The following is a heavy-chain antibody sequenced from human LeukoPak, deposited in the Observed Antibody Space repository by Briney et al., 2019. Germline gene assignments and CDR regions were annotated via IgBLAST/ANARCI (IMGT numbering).Heavy chain of an antibody. J-gene: IGHJ6*03. D-gene: IGHD3-10*01. CDR3: AKALGAPPGGTYYYGSGSYYGPYYYYYYMDV. Sequence: GGSLRLSCAASGFTFSSYWMHWVRQAPGKGLVWVSRINSDGSSTSYADSVKGRFTISRDNAKNTLYLQMNSLRAEDTAVYYCAKALGAPPGGTYYYGSGSYYGPYYYYYYMDVWGKGTTVTVSS. CDR2: INSDGSST. CDR1: GFTFSSYW. V-gene: IGHV3-74*01.